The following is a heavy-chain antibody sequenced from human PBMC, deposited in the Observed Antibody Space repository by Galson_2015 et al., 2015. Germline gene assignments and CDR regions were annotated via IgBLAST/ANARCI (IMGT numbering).Heavy chain of an antibody. CDR2: ISGSGGST. Sequence: SLRLSCAASGFTFSSYAMSWVRQAPGKGLEWVSAISGSGGSTYYADSVKGRFTISRDNSKNTLYLQMNSLRAEDTAVYYCAKMPRGYYYDSSETTGDYWGQGTLVTVSS. V-gene: IGHV3-23*01. D-gene: IGHD3-22*01. CDR1: GFTFSSYA. J-gene: IGHJ4*02. CDR3: AKMPRGYYYDSSETTGDY.